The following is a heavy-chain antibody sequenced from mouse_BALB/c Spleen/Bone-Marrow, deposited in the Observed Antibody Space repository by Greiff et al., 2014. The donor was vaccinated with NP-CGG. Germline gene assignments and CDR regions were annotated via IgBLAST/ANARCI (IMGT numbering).Heavy chain of an antibody. J-gene: IGHJ3*01. Sequence: EVQLVESGPELVKPGASVKISCKASGYTFTDYNMHWVKQSHGKSLEWIGYIYPYNGGAGYNQKFKSKATLTVDNSSSTAYMELRSLTSDDSAVYYGARSYGNYDAWFAHWGQGTLVTVSA. CDR2: IYPYNGGA. CDR1: GYTFTDYN. CDR3: ARSYGNYDAWFAH. V-gene: IGHV1S29*02. D-gene: IGHD2-1*01.